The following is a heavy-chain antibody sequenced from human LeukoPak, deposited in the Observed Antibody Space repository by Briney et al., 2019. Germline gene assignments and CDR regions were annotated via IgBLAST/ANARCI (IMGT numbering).Heavy chain of an antibody. CDR2: IYTSGST. CDR3: ARVKGYGDYVRYDAFDI. J-gene: IGHJ3*02. V-gene: IGHV4-4*07. Sequence: PSETLSLTCTVSGGSISSYYWSWIRQPAGKGLEWIGRIYTSGSTNYNPSPKSRVSMSVDTSKNQFSLKLSSVTAAATAVYYCARVKGYGDYVRYDAFDIWGQGTMVTVSS. CDR1: GGSISSYY. D-gene: IGHD4-17*01.